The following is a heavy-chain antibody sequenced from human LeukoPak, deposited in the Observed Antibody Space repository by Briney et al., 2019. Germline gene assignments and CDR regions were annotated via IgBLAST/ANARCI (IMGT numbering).Heavy chain of an antibody. Sequence: PGGSLRLSCAASGFTFSSYWMSWVRQAPGKGLEWVANIKQDGSEKYYVDSVKGRFSISRDNAKNSLYLQMNSLRDEDTAVYFCASLGYCTSTSCSAPFDYWGQGTLVTVSS. D-gene: IGHD2-2*01. CDR1: GFTFSSYW. V-gene: IGHV3-7*01. J-gene: IGHJ4*02. CDR3: ASLGYCTSTSCSAPFDY. CDR2: IKQDGSEK.